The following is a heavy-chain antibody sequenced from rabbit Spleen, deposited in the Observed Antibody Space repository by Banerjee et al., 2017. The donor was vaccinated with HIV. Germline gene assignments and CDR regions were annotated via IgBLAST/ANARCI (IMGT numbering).Heavy chain of an antibody. D-gene: IGHD2-1*01. V-gene: IGHV1S47*01. CDR3: VRDLGYDDYSEKGYFNL. CDR1: GFDFSSYG. J-gene: IGHJ4*01. Sequence: QEQLVESGGGLVQPGGSLKLSCKASGFDFSSYGVSWVRQAPGKGLEWIGYIDPIFGKTYYASWVNGRFTVSSHNAQNTLYLQLNSLTAADTATYFCVRDLGYDDYSEKGYFNLWAQAPSSPS. CDR2: IDPIFGKT.